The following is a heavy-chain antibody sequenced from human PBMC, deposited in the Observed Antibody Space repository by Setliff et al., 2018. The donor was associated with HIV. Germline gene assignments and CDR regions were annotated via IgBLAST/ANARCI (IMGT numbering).Heavy chain of an antibody. CDR1: AASVGTGAYY. CDR3: ARGLRTSLVFLDS. J-gene: IGHJ4*02. V-gene: IGHV4-61*08. Sequence: PSETLSLTCNVSAASVGTGAYYWSWIRQSPGKGLEWLGYLYYSGSIDYNPSLKTRASISIDMSKNQFSLKMSSVTAADTAVYFCARGLRTSLVFLDSWGQGILVTVSS. CDR2: LYYSGSI. D-gene: IGHD2-8*01.